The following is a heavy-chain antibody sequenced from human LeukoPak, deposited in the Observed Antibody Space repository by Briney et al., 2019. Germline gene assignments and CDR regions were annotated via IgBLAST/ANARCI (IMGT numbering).Heavy chain of an antibody. CDR3: AKRGVVIRGILVIGYHQEAYHYDF. CDR1: GVTVSNNY. CDR2: IYSGGST. V-gene: IGHV3-53*01. Sequence: PGGSLRLSCAASGVTVSNNYLSWVRQAPGKGREWVSVIYSGGSTYYAASVKGRFTISSDNSKNTLYLQMNNLRAEDTAVYFCAKRGVVIRGILVIGYHQEAYHYDFWGQGVLVTVSS. D-gene: IGHD3-10*01. J-gene: IGHJ4*02.